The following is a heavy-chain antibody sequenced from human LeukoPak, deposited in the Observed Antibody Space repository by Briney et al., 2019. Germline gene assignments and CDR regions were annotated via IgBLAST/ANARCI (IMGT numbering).Heavy chain of an antibody. CDR1: GFTFSSYA. V-gene: IGHV3-7*01. CDR3: TREAAAGIDY. J-gene: IGHJ4*02. D-gene: IGHD6-13*01. CDR2: IKQDGSEK. Sequence: GGSLRLSCAASGFTFSSYAMSWVRQAPGKGLEWVANIKQDGSEKYYLDSVKGRFTISRDNAKNSLYLQMNSLRAEDTAVYFCTREAAAGIDYWGQGTLVTVSS.